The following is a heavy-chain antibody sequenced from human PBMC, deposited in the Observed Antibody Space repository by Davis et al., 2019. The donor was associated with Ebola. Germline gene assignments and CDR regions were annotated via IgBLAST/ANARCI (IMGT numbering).Heavy chain of an antibody. Sequence: PGGSLRLSCAASGFSFSSYWMHWVRQAPGKGLVWVSNIKSDGTATNYADSVKGRFTISRDNSKNTLFLQMKSLRAEDTAVYYCARDSTNGWYFDLWGRGTLVTVSS. CDR3: ARDSTNGWYFDL. D-gene: IGHD1-1*01. V-gene: IGHV3-74*01. CDR2: IKSDGTAT. J-gene: IGHJ2*01. CDR1: GFSFSSYW.